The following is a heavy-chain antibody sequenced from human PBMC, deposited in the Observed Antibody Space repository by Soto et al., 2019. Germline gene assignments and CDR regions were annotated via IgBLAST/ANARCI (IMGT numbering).Heavy chain of an antibody. CDR1: GYTFTSYG. V-gene: IGHV1-18*01. D-gene: IGHD2-15*01. Sequence: ASVKVSCKASGYTFTSYGISWVRQAPGQGLEWMGWISAHNGNTNYAQKLQGRVTMTTDTSTSTAYMELRSLRSDDTAVYYCARDSYCSGGSCYSGYFDYWGQGTLVTVSS. CDR3: ARDSYCSGGSCYSGYFDY. CDR2: ISAHNGNT. J-gene: IGHJ4*02.